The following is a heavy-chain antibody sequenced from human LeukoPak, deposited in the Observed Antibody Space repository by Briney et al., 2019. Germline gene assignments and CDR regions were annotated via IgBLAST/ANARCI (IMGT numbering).Heavy chain of an antibody. CDR1: GFTFSSYA. J-gene: IGHJ4*02. V-gene: IGHV3-30-3*01. CDR2: ISYDGSNK. D-gene: IGHD2-21*02. CDR3: ARMNDYYFDY. Sequence: GRSLRLSCAASGFTFSSYAMHWVRQAPGKGLEWVAVISYDGSNKYYADSVKGRFTISRDNSKYTLYLQMNSLRAKDTAVYYCARMNDYYFDYWGQGTLVTVSS.